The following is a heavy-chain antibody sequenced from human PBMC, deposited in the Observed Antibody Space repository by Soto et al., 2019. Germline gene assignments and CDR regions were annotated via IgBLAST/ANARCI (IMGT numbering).Heavy chain of an antibody. CDR2: INHSGST. Sequence: PSETLSLTCAVYGGSFSGYYWSWIRQPPGKGLEWIGEINHSGSTNYNPSLKSRVTISVDTSENQFSLKLSSVTAADTAVYYCARGYCSGGSCYPTQHGNSYYYMDVWGKGTTVTVSS. V-gene: IGHV4-34*01. CDR1: GGSFSGYY. CDR3: ARGYCSGGSCYPTQHGNSYYYMDV. D-gene: IGHD2-15*01. J-gene: IGHJ6*03.